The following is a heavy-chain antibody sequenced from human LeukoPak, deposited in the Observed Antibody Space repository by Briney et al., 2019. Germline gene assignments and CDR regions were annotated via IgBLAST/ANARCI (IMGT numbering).Heavy chain of an antibody. CDR1: GFTFSSYS. CDR2: ISSSSSYI. D-gene: IGHD3-10*01. CDR3: ARGGYYYGSGSFIDY. V-gene: IGHV3-21*04. Sequence: GGSLRLSCAASGFTFSSYSMNWVRQAPGKGLEWVSSISSSSSYIYYADSVKGRFTISRDNAKNSLYLQMNSLRAEDTAVYYCARGGYYYGSGSFIDYWGQGTLVTVSS. J-gene: IGHJ4*02.